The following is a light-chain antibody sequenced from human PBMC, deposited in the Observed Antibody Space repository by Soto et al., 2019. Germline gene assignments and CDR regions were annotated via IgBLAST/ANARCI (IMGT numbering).Light chain of an antibody. CDR3: QQYGRSPPYT. CDR2: GAS. J-gene: IGKJ2*01. V-gene: IGKV3-20*01. Sequence: VLTQSPGTLSLSPGERATISCRASQSINSSYLAWYQHKPDQAPRLLFYGASSRATGIPHRFSGSASGTDFTLTISRLEPEDCGVYYCQQYGRSPPYTFGQGTRLEIK. CDR1: QSINSSY.